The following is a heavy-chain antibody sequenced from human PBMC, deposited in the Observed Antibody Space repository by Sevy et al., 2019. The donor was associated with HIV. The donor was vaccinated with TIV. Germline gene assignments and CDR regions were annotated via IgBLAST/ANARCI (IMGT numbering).Heavy chain of an antibody. CDR3: ARHCSAPSCSHALDI. D-gene: IGHD2-2*01. V-gene: IGHV4-34*01. Sequence: SETLSLTCAVYGGSFSGYYWSWIRQPPGKGLEWIGEINHSGSTNYNPSLKSRVTISVDTSKNQFSLKLSSVTAADTAVYYCARHCSAPSCSHALDIWGQGTMVTVSS. CDR1: GGSFSGYY. CDR2: INHSGST. J-gene: IGHJ3*02.